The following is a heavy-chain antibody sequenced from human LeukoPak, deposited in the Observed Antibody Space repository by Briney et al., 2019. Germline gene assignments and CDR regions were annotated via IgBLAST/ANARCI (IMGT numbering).Heavy chain of an antibody. Sequence: SETLSLTCTVSGYSISSGYYWGWIRQPPGKGLEWIGSIYHSGSTYYNPSLKSRVTISVDTSKNQFSLKLSPVTAADTAVYYCARVTMIVVGYFDYWGQGTLVTVSS. J-gene: IGHJ4*02. D-gene: IGHD3-22*01. CDR2: IYHSGST. CDR3: ARVTMIVVGYFDY. CDR1: GYSISSGYY. V-gene: IGHV4-38-2*02.